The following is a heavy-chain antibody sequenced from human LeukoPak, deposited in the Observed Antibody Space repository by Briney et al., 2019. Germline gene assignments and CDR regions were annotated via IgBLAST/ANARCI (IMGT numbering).Heavy chain of an antibody. CDR1: GYTFTNYD. CDR3: AKGWRSSGWYEEGS. Sequence: AASVKVSCKTSGYTFTNYDINWVRLATGQGLEWMGWMHPNSGKTVYAQKFQGSVTMTRDTSTSTAYMELSSLRFEDTAVYYCAKGWRSSGWYEEGSWGQGTLVTVSS. D-gene: IGHD6-13*01. J-gene: IGHJ5*02. V-gene: IGHV1-8*01. CDR2: MHPNSGKT.